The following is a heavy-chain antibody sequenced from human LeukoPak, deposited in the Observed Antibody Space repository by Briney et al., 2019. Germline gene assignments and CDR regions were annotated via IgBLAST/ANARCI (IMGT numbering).Heavy chain of an antibody. CDR2: INHSGST. CDR3: ARRSARYYYYYYGMDV. CDR1: GGSFSGYY. J-gene: IGHJ6*02. V-gene: IGHV4-34*01. Sequence: PSETLSLTCAVYGGSFSGYYWSWIRQPPGKGLEWIGEINHSGSTNYNPPLKSQVTISVDTSKNQFSLKLSSVTAADTAVYYCARRSARYYYYYYGMDVWGQGTTVTVSS.